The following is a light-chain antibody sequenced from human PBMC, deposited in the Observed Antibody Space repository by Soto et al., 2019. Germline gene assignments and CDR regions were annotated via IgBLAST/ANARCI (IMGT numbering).Light chain of an antibody. J-gene: IGLJ2*01. CDR3: SSYTTSSTVI. Sequence: QSALTQPASVSGSPGQSITISCTGTSSDVGDHNYVSWYQQQPGKAPKLMIYAVSNRPSGVSNRFSGSKSGNTASLTISGLQAEDEADYYCSSYTTSSTVIFRGGTQLTVL. CDR2: AVS. CDR1: SSDVGDHNY. V-gene: IGLV2-14*03.